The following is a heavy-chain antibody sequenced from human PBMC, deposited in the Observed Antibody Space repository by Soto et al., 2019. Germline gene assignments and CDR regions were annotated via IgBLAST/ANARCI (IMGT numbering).Heavy chain of an antibody. CDR2: IDWDDDK. V-gene: IGHV2-70*13. J-gene: IGHJ4*02. Sequence: GSGPTLVNPTETLTLTCTFSGFSLSTSGMSVSWVRQPPGKALEWLALIDWDDDKYYTTSLKTRLTISKDTSKNQVVLTMTNMDPVDTATYYCARVKPGAGSGPGTLIEFEYYFDYWGQGTLVTVSS. CDR3: ARVKPGAGSGPGTLIEFEYYFDY. CDR1: GFSLSTSGMS. D-gene: IGHD3-10*01.